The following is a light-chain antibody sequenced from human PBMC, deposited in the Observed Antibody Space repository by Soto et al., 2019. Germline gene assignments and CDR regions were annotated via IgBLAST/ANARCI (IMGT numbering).Light chain of an antibody. CDR1: QNILNSPDNRNY. CDR2: WAS. CDR3: QRYYSAPHIT. V-gene: IGKV4-1*01. J-gene: IGKJ4*01. Sequence: DIVMTQSPDSLVVSLGEMATINCRSSQNILNSPDNRNYLAWYQQKSGQPPQLLIYWASTRESGVPVRFSGSGSGTDFTLTISSLQAEDVAVYYCQRYYSAPHITFGGATKVEIK.